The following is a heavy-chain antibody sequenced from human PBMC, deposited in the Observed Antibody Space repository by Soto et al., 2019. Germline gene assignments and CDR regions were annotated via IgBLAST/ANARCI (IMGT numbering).Heavy chain of an antibody. J-gene: IGHJ5*02. CDR2: IYPGDSDT. V-gene: IGHV5-51*01. D-gene: IGHD2-8*02. CDR3: ARGYCTATICDPWFDP. CDR1: GYAFSSYW. Sequence: GESLKISCQGSGYAFSSYWIAWVRQMPGKGLEWMGIIYPGDSDTRYSPSFQGQVTISVDKPITTAYLQWSSLKASDTAMYYCARGYCTATICDPWFDPWGQGTLVTVSS.